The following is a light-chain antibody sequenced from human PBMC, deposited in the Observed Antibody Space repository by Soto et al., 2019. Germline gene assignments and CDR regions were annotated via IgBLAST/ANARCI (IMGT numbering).Light chain of an antibody. CDR1: SSDVGSYNL. CDR2: EGS. Sequence: QSALTQPASVSGSPGQSITISCTGTSSDVGSYNLVSWYQQHPGKAPKLMIYEGSKRPSGLSNRFSGAKSGNTASLTISGLQAEDEADYYCFSYAGRSTWVFGGGTKLTVL. CDR3: FSYAGRSTWV. J-gene: IGLJ3*02. V-gene: IGLV2-23*01.